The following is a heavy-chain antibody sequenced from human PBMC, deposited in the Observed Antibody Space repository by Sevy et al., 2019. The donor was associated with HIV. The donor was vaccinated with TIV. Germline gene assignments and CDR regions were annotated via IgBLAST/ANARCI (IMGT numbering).Heavy chain of an antibody. J-gene: IGHJ1*01. D-gene: IGHD4-17*01. CDR3: ARADYGDYVGYFQH. CDR1: GFSLSTSGVG. Sequence: SGPTLVNPTQTLTLTCTFSGFSLSTSGVGVGWIRQPPGKALEWLALISWDDNKRYSPSLKSRITITKDTSKNQVVLTMTNMDPVDTATYYCARADYGDYVGYFQHWGQGTLVTVSS. V-gene: IGHV2-5*02. CDR2: ISWDDNK.